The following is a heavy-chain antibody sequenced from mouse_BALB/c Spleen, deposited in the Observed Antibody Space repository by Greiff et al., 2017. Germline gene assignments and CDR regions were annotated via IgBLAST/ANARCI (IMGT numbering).Heavy chain of an antibody. Sequence: EVKLMESGGGLVKPGGSLKLSCAASGFTFSSYAMSWVRQTPEKRLEWVASISSGGSTYYPDSVKGRFTISRDNARNSLYLQMSSLRSEDTAMYYCARGGYGSSYFDYWGQGTTLTVSS. V-gene: IGHV5-6-5*01. CDR3: ARGGYGSSYFDY. CDR1: GFTFSSYA. J-gene: IGHJ2*01. D-gene: IGHD1-1*01. CDR2: ISSGGST.